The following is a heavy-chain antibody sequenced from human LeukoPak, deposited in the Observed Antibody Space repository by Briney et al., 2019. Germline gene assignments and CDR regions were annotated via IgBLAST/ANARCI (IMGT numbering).Heavy chain of an antibody. J-gene: IGHJ5*02. Sequence: GGSLRLSCAASGFTFSSYAMSWVRQAPGKGLEWVSAISGSGGSTYYADSVKGRFTISRGNSKNTLYLQMNSLRAEDTAVYYCAKGGYCSSTSCYGRENWFDPWGQGTLVTVSS. CDR3: AKGGYCSSTSCYGRENWFDP. D-gene: IGHD2-2*01. CDR1: GFTFSSYA. CDR2: ISGSGGST. V-gene: IGHV3-23*01.